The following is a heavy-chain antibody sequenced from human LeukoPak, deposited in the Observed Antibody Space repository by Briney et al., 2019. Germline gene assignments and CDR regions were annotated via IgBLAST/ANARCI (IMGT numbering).Heavy chain of an antibody. CDR1: GFTFTNYG. CDR3: ARTNRIAVAGTPGY. J-gene: IGHJ4*02. CDR2: ISGYNGNT. V-gene: IGHV1-18*01. D-gene: IGHD6-19*01. Sequence: ASVKVSCKTSGFTFTNYGISWVRQAPGQGLEWVGWISGYNGNTNYAQKFQGRITMTTDTSTSTVYMDLRSLRSEDTAVYYCARTNRIAVAGTPGYWGQGTLVTVSS.